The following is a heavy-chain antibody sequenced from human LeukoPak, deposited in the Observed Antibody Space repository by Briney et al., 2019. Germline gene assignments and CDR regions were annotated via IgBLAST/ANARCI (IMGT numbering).Heavy chain of an antibody. Sequence: GGSLRLSCAASGFTFSSYWMHWVGQAPGKGLVWVSRINSDGSSTIYADSVKGRFTISRDNAKNTLYLQMNSLRAEDTAVYYCARGTYYYDSSGYGGDYWGQGTLVTVSS. J-gene: IGHJ4*02. CDR1: GFTFSSYW. V-gene: IGHV3-74*01. D-gene: IGHD3-22*01. CDR2: INSDGSST. CDR3: ARGTYYYDSSGYGGDY.